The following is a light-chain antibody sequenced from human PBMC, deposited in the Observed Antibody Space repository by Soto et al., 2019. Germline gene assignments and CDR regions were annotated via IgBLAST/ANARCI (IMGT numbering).Light chain of an antibody. Sequence: EIELTQSPGTLSLSPGESATLSCKASQSVSSTYLAWFQQKPGQPPTLLIYGASSRATGIPDRFSGSGSGTDFTLTISRLETEDFAVYYCQQYATSPLTFGGGTKVDIK. CDR3: QQYATSPLT. CDR2: GAS. J-gene: IGKJ4*01. V-gene: IGKV3-20*01. CDR1: QSVSSTY.